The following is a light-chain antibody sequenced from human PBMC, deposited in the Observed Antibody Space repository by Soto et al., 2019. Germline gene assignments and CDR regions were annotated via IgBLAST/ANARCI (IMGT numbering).Light chain of an antibody. J-gene: IGKJ1*01. CDR3: QHYKSWTWT. CDR1: QSVSRY. CDR2: GTS. V-gene: IGKV3-15*01. Sequence: EIPITQSPASQSPSPGETATLSGTASQSVSRYLAWYQQKPGQAPRLLLHGTSTGATGVPARFSGSGSGTEFTLTISRLQSEDSAIYYCQHYKSWTWTFGQGTKLDIK.